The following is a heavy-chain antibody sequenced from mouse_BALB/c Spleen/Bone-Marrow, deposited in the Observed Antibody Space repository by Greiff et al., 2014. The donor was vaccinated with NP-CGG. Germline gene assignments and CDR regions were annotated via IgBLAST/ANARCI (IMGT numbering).Heavy chain of an antibody. V-gene: IGHV3-8*02. CDR1: GDSITRGY. CDR3: AAGYYFDY. CDR2: ITYSANT. Sequence: EVHLVESGPSLVKPSQTLSLTCSVTGDSITRGYWNWIRKFPGNKLEYMGYITYSANTYYNPSLKNRLSITRDTAKNQYYLQLNSVTTEDTATYYCAAGYYFDYWGQGTTLTVSS. J-gene: IGHJ2*01. D-gene: IGHD4-1*01.